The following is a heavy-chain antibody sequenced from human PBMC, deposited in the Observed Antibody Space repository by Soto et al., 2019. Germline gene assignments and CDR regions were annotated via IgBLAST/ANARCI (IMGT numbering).Heavy chain of an antibody. CDR1: GYTFTNFG. CDR2: ISAYNGNT. J-gene: IGHJ4*02. D-gene: IGHD7-27*01. V-gene: IGHV1-18*01. CDR3: ARVGTPIDY. Sequence: QVQLVQSGAEVKKPGASVKVSCKASGYTFTNFGISWVRQAPGQGLEWMGWISAYNGNTNYAQKFQGRVAMTTDTSTSTAYIEVRSLRFDDTAVYYCARVGTPIDYWGQGTLVTVSS.